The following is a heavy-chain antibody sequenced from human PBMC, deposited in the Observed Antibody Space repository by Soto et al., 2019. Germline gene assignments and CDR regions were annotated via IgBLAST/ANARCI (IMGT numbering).Heavy chain of an antibody. Sequence: EVQLVESGGALVQPGGSLRLSCTGSGFSVGLSYMTWVRQVPGKGLEWVSIMYNGGNTYYADSVKGRFTVTRDNSKNTLYLQMSNLRAEDTAIYYCAQRKYFPSTTCFDYWSQRTLITVSS. D-gene: IGHD3-9*01. CDR2: MYNGGNT. CDR1: GFSVGLSY. CDR3: AQRKYFPSTTCFDY. J-gene: IGHJ4*02. V-gene: IGHV3-66*01.